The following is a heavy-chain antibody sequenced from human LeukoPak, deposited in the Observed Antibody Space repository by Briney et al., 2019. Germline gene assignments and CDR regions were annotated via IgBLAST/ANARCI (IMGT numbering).Heavy chain of an antibody. CDR1: GYSFTSYW. CDR2: IYPGDSDT. J-gene: IGHJ6*03. V-gene: IGHV5-51*01. D-gene: IGHD6-6*01. CDR3: ATASEDPYSSSSYYYYYMDV. Sequence: GESLKISCKGSGYSFTSYWIGWVRQMPGKGLEWMGIIYPGDSDTRYSPSFQGQVTISADKSISTAYLQWSSLKASDTAMYYCATASEDPYSSSSYYYYYMDVWGKGTTVTVSS.